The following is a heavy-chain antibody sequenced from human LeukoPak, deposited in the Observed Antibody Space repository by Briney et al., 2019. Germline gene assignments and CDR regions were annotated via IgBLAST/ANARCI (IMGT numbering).Heavy chain of an antibody. D-gene: IGHD5-12*01. CDR1: GGSFSGYY. CDR2: INHSGST. Sequence: SETLSLTCAVYGGSFSGYYWSWIRQPPGKGLEWIGEINHSGSTNYNPSLKSRVTISVDTSKNQFSLKLSSVTAADTAVYYCARSTMATNRYFDYWGQGTLVTVSS. J-gene: IGHJ4*02. CDR3: ARSTMATNRYFDY. V-gene: IGHV4-34*01.